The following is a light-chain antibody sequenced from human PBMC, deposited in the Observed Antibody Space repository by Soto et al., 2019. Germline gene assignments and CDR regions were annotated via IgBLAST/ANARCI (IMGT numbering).Light chain of an antibody. J-gene: IGKJ1*01. CDR2: GAS. V-gene: IGKV3-20*01. Sequence: EIVLTQSPGTLSFSPGERATLSCRASQSVSSSYLAWYQQKPGQAPRLLIYGASSSATGVPDKFSGSGSGTDFTLTISRLEPEDFAVYYCQQYGSSPETFGQGTKVEIK. CDR3: QQYGSSPET. CDR1: QSVSSSY.